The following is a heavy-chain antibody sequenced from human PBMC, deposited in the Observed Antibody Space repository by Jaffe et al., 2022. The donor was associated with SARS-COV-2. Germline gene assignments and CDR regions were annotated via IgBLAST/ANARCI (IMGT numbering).Heavy chain of an antibody. CDR3: TTERSYYGFDSFDI. Sequence: EVQLVESGGGLVKPGGSLRLSCAASEFTFSYAWMNWVRQAPGKGLEWVGRIKSKTDGGTTDYAAPVKGRFTISRDDSRNTLYLQVNSLKTEDTAVYYCTTERSYYGFDSFDIWGQGTMVTVSS. D-gene: IGHD3-10*01. CDR2: IKSKTDGGTT. V-gene: IGHV3-15*01. CDR1: EFTFSYAW. J-gene: IGHJ3*02.